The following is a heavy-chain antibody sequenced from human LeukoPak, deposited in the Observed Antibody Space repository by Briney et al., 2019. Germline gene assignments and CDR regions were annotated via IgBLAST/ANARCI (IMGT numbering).Heavy chain of an antibody. CDR1: GFTFSSYG. Sequence: PGGTLRLSCAASGFTFSSYGMSWVRQAPGKGLEWVSAISGSGGSTYYADSVKGRFTISRDNSKNTLYLQMNSLRAEDTAVYYCARVTYYYGSGSYFDYWGQGTLVTVSS. CDR3: ARVTYYYGSGSYFDY. D-gene: IGHD3-10*01. J-gene: IGHJ4*02. CDR2: ISGSGGST. V-gene: IGHV3-23*01.